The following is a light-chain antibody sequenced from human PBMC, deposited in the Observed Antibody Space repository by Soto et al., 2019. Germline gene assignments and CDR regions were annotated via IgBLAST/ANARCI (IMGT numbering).Light chain of an antibody. CDR1: QSVSSN. J-gene: IGKJ4*01. CDR3: QQYNNWPPLT. CDR2: GAS. Sequence: EIVMTQSPATLSVSPGERATLSCRASQSVSSNLAWYQQKPGQPPRLLIYGASTRATGIPARFSGSGSGTEFNLTISSLQSEDFAVYYCQQYNNWPPLTFGGGTTVEIK. V-gene: IGKV3-15*01.